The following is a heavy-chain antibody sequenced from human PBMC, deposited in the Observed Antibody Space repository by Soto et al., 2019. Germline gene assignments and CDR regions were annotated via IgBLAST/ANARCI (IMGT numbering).Heavy chain of an antibody. Sequence: SETLSLTATVAGGSIISRIYCWSVIRHPPGKGPEYIGYLYYSGSTNYNPSLKSRVTISVDTPKNQFSLKLTSVTAADTAIYYCARGQAFWTGYYRMPYYFDYWGQGTLVTVSS. J-gene: IGHJ4*02. CDR1: GGSIISRIYC. V-gene: IGHV4-61*01. D-gene: IGHD3-3*01. CDR3: ARGQAFWTGYYRMPYYFDY. CDR2: LYYSGST.